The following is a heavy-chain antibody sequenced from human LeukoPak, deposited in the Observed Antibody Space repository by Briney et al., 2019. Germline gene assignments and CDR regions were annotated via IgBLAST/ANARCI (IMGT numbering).Heavy chain of an antibody. V-gene: IGHV4-59*01. D-gene: IGHD3-22*01. CDR1: GGSPSSYY. Sequence: LETLSLTRTVSGGSPSSYYWSWVRQPPREGLGWSGYIYYSGYTNYNPSLKSRVTMSVDTSKNQFSLRLSSVTAADTAVYYCARAPLDDSRNRFDPWGQGTLVTVSS. CDR3: ARAPLDDSRNRFDP. CDR2: IYYSGYT. J-gene: IGHJ5*02.